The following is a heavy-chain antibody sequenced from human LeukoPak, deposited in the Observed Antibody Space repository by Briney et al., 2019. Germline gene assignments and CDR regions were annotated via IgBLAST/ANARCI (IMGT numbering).Heavy chain of an antibody. V-gene: IGHV3-21*01. CDR2: ISTSSSYI. J-gene: IGHJ6*04. D-gene: IGHD3-10*02. Sequence: GGSLRLSCAASGFTFNRYNMNWVRRAPGKGLEWVSSISTSSSYIYYADPVRGRFTISRDNAKNSLYLQMNSLRAEDTAVYYCAELGITMIGGVWGKGTTVTISS. CDR1: GFTFNRYN. CDR3: AELGITMIGGV.